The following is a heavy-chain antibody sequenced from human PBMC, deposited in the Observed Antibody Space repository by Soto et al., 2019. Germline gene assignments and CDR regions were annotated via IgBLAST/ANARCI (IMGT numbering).Heavy chain of an antibody. CDR1: GFTFSSYA. CDR3: AKGSSGWYERFDY. CDR2: ISGSGGST. V-gene: IGHV3-23*01. Sequence: EVQLLESGGGLVQPGGSLRLSCAASGFTFSSYAMSWVRQAPGKGLEWVSAISGSGGSTYYADSVKGRFTISRDNSKNTLYLQMNSLRAADTAVDSCAKGSSGWYERFDYWGQGTLVTVSS. J-gene: IGHJ4*02. D-gene: IGHD6-19*01.